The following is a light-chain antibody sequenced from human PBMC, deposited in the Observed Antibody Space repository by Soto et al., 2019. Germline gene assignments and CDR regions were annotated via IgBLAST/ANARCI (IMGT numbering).Light chain of an antibody. CDR3: QQYKSYV. V-gene: IGKV1-5*03. Sequence: QMTQAPSSFSSSVGDRVILTCRASQSIGNWLAWYQQKPGKAPKLLIYKASSLESGVPTRFSGSGSGTDFTLTISSLQTEDFATYYCQQYKSYVFGPGTKVDIK. J-gene: IGKJ3*01. CDR2: KAS. CDR1: QSIGNW.